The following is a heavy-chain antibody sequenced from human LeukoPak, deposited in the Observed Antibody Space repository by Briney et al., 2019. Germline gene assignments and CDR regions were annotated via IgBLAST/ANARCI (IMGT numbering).Heavy chain of an antibody. J-gene: IGHJ4*02. CDR3: AKAGSDWSHVDY. CDR2: IWYDGSIQ. D-gene: IGHD6-19*01. CDR1: GFTFSYYG. V-gene: IGHV3-33*06. Sequence: GGSLRLSCAASGFTFSYYGMHWVRQAPGKGLAWVALIWYDGSIQYYADSVKGRFTISRDNSKNTLYLQMNSLRAEDTAVYYCAKAGSDWSHVDYWGQGTLATVSS.